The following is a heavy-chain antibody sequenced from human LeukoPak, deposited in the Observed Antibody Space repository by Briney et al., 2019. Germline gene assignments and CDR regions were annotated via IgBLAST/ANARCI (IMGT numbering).Heavy chain of an antibody. V-gene: IGHV3-15*01. CDR3: ARDTGDGFTPPDYYYYMDV. D-gene: IGHD5-24*01. Sequence: GGSLRLSCAASGFTFSNAWMSWVRQAPGKGLEWVGRIKSKTDGGTTDYAAPVKGRFTMSRDDSKNTLYLQMNSLRAEDTAVFYCARDTGDGFTPPDYYYYMDVWGTGTTVTVSS. J-gene: IGHJ6*03. CDR1: GFTFSNAW. CDR2: IKSKTDGGTT.